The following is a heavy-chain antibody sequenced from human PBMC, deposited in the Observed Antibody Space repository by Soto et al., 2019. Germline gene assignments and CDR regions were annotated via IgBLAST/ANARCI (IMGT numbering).Heavy chain of an antibody. CDR3: ARDRDTAMVKLDS. CDR2: ISYDGSNK. Sequence: PGGSLRLSCAASGFPFSSYAMHWVRQAPGKGLEWVAVISYDGSNKYYADSVKGRFTISRDNSKNTLYLQMNSLRAEDTAVYYCARDRDTAMVKLDSWGQETLVTVSS. V-gene: IGHV3-30-3*01. D-gene: IGHD5-18*01. CDR1: GFPFSSYA. J-gene: IGHJ4*02.